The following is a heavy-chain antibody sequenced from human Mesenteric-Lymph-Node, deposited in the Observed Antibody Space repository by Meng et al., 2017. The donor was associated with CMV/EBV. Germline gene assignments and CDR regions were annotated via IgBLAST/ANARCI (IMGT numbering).Heavy chain of an antibody. Sequence: GGSLRLSCAASGFTFSSYSMNWVRQAPGKGLEWVSYISSSSTIYYADSVKGRFTISRDNAKNSLYLQMNSLRAEDTAVYYCARVVPAAYYYYYGMDVWGQGTTVTVSS. CDR2: ISSSSTI. V-gene: IGHV3-48*04. CDR3: ARVVPAAYYYYYGMDV. D-gene: IGHD2-2*01. J-gene: IGHJ6*02. CDR1: GFTFSSYS.